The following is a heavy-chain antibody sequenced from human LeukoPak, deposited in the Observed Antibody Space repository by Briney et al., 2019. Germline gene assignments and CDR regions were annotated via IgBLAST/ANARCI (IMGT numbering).Heavy chain of an antibody. CDR1: GYTFTSYY. CDR2: INPSGGST. D-gene: IGHD3-3*01. Sequence: GASVTVSCMASGYTFTSYYMHWVRQAPGQGLEWMGIINPSGGSTSYAQKFQGRVTMTRDMSTSTVYMELSSLRSEDTAVYYCARTYYDFWSGLGDMDVWGKGTTVTVSS. J-gene: IGHJ6*03. CDR3: ARTYYDFWSGLGDMDV. V-gene: IGHV1-46*01.